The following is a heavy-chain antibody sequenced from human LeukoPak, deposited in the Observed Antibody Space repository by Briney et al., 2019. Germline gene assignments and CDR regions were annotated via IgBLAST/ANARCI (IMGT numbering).Heavy chain of an antibody. CDR1: GFTFSGYT. V-gene: IGHV3-23*01. CDR3: ATLGGGDGY. D-gene: IGHD3-16*01. CDR2: ISHSGGTT. Sequence: GGSLRLSCAASGFTFSGYTMSWVRQAPGKGLEGVSGISHSGGTTDYANSVKGRFTISRDNSRNTLYVQMNSLRVEDTAIYYCATLGGGDGYWGQGTLVTVSS. J-gene: IGHJ4*02.